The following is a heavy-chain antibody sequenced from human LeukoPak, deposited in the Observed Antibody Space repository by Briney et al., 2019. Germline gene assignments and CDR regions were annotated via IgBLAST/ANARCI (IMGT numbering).Heavy chain of an antibody. CDR3: ARGGSSWGVYYYMDV. D-gene: IGHD6-13*01. Sequence: SETLSLTCTVSGGSISSYYWSWLRPPPGKGREWGGYIYYSGSTNYNPSLKSRVTISVDTSKNQFSLKLSSVTAADTAVYYWARGGSSWGVYYYMDVWGKGTTVTVSS. CDR2: IYYSGST. V-gene: IGHV4-59*01. CDR1: GGSISSYY. J-gene: IGHJ6*03.